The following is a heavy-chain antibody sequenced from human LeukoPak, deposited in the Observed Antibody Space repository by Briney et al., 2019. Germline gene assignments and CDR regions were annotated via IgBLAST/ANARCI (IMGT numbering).Heavy chain of an antibody. D-gene: IGHD3-10*01. CDR2: IKQDGSEK. CDR1: GFTFSSYW. V-gene: IGHV3-7*03. Sequence: SGGSLRLSCAASGFTFSSYWMSWVRQAPGKGLEWVANIKQDGSEKYYVDSVKGRFTISRDNAKNSLYLQMNSLRAEDTALYYCAKDINQLWFAFMDVWGKGTTVTISS. CDR3: AKDINQLWFAFMDV. J-gene: IGHJ6*03.